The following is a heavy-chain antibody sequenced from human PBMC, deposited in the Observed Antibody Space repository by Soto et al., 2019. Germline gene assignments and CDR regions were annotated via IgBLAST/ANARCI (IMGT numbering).Heavy chain of an antibody. CDR1: GFTFSTYD. D-gene: IGHD6-13*01. J-gene: IGHJ4*02. Sequence: PGGALRLSCAASGFTFSTYDMNWVRQAPGKGLEWISFISGTSPTTSYADSVRGRFTISRDDARHSLYLQMNSLRAEDTAVYYWARRAAAGTHYFDYWGQGTLVTVSS. CDR3: ARRAAAGTHYFDY. V-gene: IGHV3-48*01. CDR2: ISGTSPTT.